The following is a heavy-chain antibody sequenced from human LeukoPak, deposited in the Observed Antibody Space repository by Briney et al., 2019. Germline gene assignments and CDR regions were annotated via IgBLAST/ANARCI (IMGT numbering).Heavy chain of an antibody. J-gene: IGHJ3*02. CDR1: GGSISSHY. CDR2: IYYSGST. D-gene: IGHD3-10*01. V-gene: IGHV4-59*11. Sequence: SETLSLTCTVSGGSISSHYRSWIRQPPGKGLEWIGYIYYSGSTNYNPSLKSRVPISVDTSKNQFSLKLSSVTAADTAVYYCARDTGLSDAFDIWGQGTMVTVSS. CDR3: ARDTGLSDAFDI.